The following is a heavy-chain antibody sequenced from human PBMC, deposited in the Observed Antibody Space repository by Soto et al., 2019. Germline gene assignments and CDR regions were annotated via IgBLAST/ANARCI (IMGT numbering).Heavy chain of an antibody. Sequence: EVQLVESGGGLIQPGGSLRLSCAASGFTVSSKYMTWVRQAPGKGLEWVSVIYGGGTTYYADSVKGRSTISRDNSKNTLYLQVNSLRAEDTAVYYCVQTTGWPGFDFWGQGTLVIVSS. J-gene: IGHJ4*02. CDR2: IYGGGTT. CDR1: GFTVSSKY. CDR3: VQTTGWPGFDF. V-gene: IGHV3-53*01. D-gene: IGHD6-19*01.